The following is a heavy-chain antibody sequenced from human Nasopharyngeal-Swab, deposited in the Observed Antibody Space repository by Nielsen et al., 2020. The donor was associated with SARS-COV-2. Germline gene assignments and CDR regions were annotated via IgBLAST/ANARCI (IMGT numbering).Heavy chain of an antibody. CDR3: ARSRGAGVLDY. D-gene: IGHD1-14*01. V-gene: IGHV1-46*02. CDR2: IIPSGGST. Sequence: ASVKVSCKASGDPFNTYYMHWVRQPPGQGPEWMGLIIPSGGSTTYAQRLQGRVTMTRDTSTTTFYMELSSLRFEDTAMYYCARSRGAGVLDYWGQGSLVTVSS. J-gene: IGHJ4*02. CDR1: GDPFNTYY.